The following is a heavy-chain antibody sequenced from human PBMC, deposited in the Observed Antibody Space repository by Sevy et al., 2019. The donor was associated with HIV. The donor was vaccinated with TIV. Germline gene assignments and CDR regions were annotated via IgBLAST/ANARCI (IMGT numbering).Heavy chain of an antibody. J-gene: IGHJ5*02. D-gene: IGHD6-13*01. CDR2: INTNTGNP. CDR3: ARARIAAAGTSTNWFDP. CDR1: GYTFTSYA. Sequence: ASVKVSCKASGYTFTSYAMNWVRQAPGQGLEWMGWINTNTGNPTYAQGFTGRFVFSLDTSVSTAYLQISSLKAEDTAAYYCARARIAAAGTSTNWFDPWGQGTLVTVSS. V-gene: IGHV7-4-1*02.